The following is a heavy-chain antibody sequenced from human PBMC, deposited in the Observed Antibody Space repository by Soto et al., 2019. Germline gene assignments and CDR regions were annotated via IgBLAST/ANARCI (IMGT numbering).Heavy chain of an antibody. CDR2: ISGSGGST. CDR3: AKDLDWRYYFDY. Sequence: GGSLRLSCAASGFTFSSYGMHWVRQAPGKGLEWVAVISGSGGSTYYADSVKGRFTISRDNSKNTLYLQMNSLRAEDTAVYYCAKDLDWRYYFDYWGQGTPVTVSS. D-gene: IGHD3-9*01. CDR1: GFTFSSYG. J-gene: IGHJ4*02. V-gene: IGHV3-23*01.